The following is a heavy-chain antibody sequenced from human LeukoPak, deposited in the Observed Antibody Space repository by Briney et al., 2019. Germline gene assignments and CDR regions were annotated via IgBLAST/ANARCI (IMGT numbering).Heavy chain of an antibody. J-gene: IGHJ6*02. CDR3: ARGPMTTVTTALTYYYYGMDV. CDR2: ISDDGSNK. V-gene: IGHV3-30-3*01. D-gene: IGHD4-17*01. Sequence: QPGRSLRLSCAASGFTFSTYAMHWVRQAPGKGLEGVAVISDDGSNKYYADSVKGRFTISRDNSKNTLYLQMNSLRAEDTAVYYCARGPMTTVTTALTYYYYGMDVWGQGTTVTVSS. CDR1: GFTFSTYA.